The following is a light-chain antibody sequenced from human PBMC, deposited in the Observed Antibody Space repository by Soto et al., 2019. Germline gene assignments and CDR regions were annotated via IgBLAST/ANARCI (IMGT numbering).Light chain of an antibody. CDR2: GAS. CDR3: YQYGSSPGT. J-gene: IGKJ1*01. CDR1: QSVSSSY. Sequence: EIVLTQSPGTLSLSPGERATLSCRASQSVSSSYLAWYQQKPGQAPRLLIYGASSRATGIPDRFSGSGSGTYFTITISRLETEDFAVYYCYQYGSSPGTFGQGTKVEIK. V-gene: IGKV3-20*01.